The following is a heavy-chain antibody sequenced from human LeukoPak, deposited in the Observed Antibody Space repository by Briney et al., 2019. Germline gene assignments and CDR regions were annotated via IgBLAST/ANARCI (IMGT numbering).Heavy chain of an antibody. Sequence: KVGESLKISCKGSGYSFTSYWSGGVRQMPGKGLEWRGILYPGDSDTRYSPSFQGQVTISADKSISTAYLQWSSLKASDTAMYYCARHSPYSGYDYVFCDYWGQGTLVTASS. CDR2: LYPGDSDT. CDR3: ARHSPYSGYDYVFCDY. CDR1: GYSFTSYW. J-gene: IGHJ4*02. V-gene: IGHV5-51*01. D-gene: IGHD5-12*01.